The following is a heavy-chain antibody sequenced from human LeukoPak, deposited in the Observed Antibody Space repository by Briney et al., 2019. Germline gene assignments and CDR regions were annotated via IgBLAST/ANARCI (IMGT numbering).Heavy chain of an antibody. V-gene: IGHV4-34*01. J-gene: IGHJ3*02. CDR1: GGSFSGYY. CDR3: AAEAAAGTDAFDI. CDR2: INHSGST. D-gene: IGHD6-13*01. Sequence: PSETLSLTCAVYGGSFSGYYWSWIRQPPGKGLEWIGEINHSGSTNYNPSLKSRVTISVDTSKNQFSLKLSSVTAADTAVYYCAAEAAAGTDAFDIWGQGTMVTVSS.